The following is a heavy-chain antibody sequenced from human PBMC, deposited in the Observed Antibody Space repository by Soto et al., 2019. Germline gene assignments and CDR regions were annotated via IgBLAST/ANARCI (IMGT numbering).Heavy chain of an antibody. CDR2: IRSKAYGGTT. J-gene: IGHJ4*02. CDR3: TREGGGFYDILTGYYNAPYYFDY. CDR1: GFPFGDYA. Sequence: GGSLRLSCTASGFPFGDYAMSWFRQAPGKGLEWVGFIRSKAYGGTTEYAASVKGRFTISRDDSKSIAYLQMNSLKTEDTAVYYCTREGGGFYDILTGYYNAPYYFDYWGQGTLVTVSS. D-gene: IGHD3-9*01. V-gene: IGHV3-49*03.